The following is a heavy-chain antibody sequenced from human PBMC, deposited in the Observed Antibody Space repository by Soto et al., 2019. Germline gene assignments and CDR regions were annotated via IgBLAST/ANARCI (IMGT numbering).Heavy chain of an antibody. J-gene: IGHJ6*02. CDR1: GGSISSSNW. D-gene: IGHD6-13*01. Sequence: QVQLQESGPGLVKPSGTLSLTCAVSGGSISSSNWWSWVRQPPGKGLEWIGEIYHSGSTNYNPSLKRRVTISVAKSKNQCSLKLSSVTAADTAVYYCARAAAGAPYYYYGMDVWGHGTTVTVSS. CDR3: ARAAAGAPYYYYGMDV. V-gene: IGHV4-4*02. CDR2: IYHSGST.